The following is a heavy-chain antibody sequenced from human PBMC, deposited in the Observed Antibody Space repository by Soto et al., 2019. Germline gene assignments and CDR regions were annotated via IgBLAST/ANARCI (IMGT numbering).Heavy chain of an antibody. Sequence: PSETLSLTCTVSGGSISSYYWSWIRQPPGKGLEWIGYIYYSGSTNYNPSLKSRVTISVDTSKNQFSLKLSSVTAADTAVYYCTDMRGQWLPRDWGRGIMVTVSS. CDR3: TDMRGQWLPRD. CDR1: GGSISSYY. J-gene: IGHJ4*02. D-gene: IGHD6-19*01. CDR2: IYYSGST. V-gene: IGHV4-59*08.